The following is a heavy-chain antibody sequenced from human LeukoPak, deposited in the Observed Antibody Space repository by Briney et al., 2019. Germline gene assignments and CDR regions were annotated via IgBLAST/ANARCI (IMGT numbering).Heavy chain of an antibody. J-gene: IGHJ4*02. CDR3: ARDRIFGWVGATEIDY. CDR2: ISGSGGST. D-gene: IGHD1-26*01. Sequence: GGSLRLSCAASGFTFSSYGMSWVRQAPGKGLEWVSAISGSGGSTYYADSVKGRFTISRDNAKNSLYLQMNSLRAEDTAVYYCARDRIFGWVGATEIDYWGQGTLVTVSS. V-gene: IGHV3-23*01. CDR1: GFTFSSYG.